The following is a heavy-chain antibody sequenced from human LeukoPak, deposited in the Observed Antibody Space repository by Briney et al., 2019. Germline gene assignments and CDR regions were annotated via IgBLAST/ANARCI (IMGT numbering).Heavy chain of an antibody. V-gene: IGHV3-20*04. CDR2: INWIGSGT. CDR1: GFIFDDYG. J-gene: IGHJ4*02. CDR3: ARVARGYSYGYEADY. Sequence: RPGGSLRLSCAASGFIFDDYGMSWVRQAPGKGLEWISGINWIGSGTDYSDSVKGRFTISRDNAKNSLYLQMNSLRAEDTAFYYCARVARGYSYGYEADYWGQGTLVTVSS. D-gene: IGHD5-18*01.